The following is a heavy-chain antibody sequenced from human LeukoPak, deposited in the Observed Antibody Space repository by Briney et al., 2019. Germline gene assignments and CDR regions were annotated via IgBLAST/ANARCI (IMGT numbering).Heavy chain of an antibody. J-gene: IGHJ4*02. CDR1: GFTFSSYE. Sequence: GSLRLSCAASGFTFSSYEMNWVRQAPGKGLEWVANIKQDGSEKYYVDSVKGRFTISRDNAKNSLYLQMNSLRAEDTAVYYCATSGSISITIFGVVIEPFDYWGQGTLVTVSS. CDR3: ATSGSISITIFGVVIEPFDY. D-gene: IGHD3-3*01. V-gene: IGHV3-7*01. CDR2: IKQDGSEK.